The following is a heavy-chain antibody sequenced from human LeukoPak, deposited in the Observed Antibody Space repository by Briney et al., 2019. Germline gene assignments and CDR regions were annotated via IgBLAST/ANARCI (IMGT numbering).Heavy chain of an antibody. D-gene: IGHD2-2*01. J-gene: IGHJ1*01. CDR3: ARDSIYCSSTSCYRYFQH. Sequence: PGGSLRLSCAASGFTFSSYAMHWVRQAPGKGLEYVSAISSNGGSTYYANSVKGRFTISRDNSKDTLYLQMGSLRAEDMAVYYCARDSIYCSSTSCYRYFQHWGQGTLATVSS. V-gene: IGHV3-64*01. CDR2: ISSNGGST. CDR1: GFTFSSYA.